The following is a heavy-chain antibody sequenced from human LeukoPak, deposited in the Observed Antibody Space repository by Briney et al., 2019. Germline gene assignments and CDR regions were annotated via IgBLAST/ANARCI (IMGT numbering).Heavy chain of an antibody. CDR2: NYFTGST. J-gene: IGHJ6*02. D-gene: IGHD3-3*01. CDR1: GDSISSYY. Sequence: SETLSLTCTVSGDSISSYYWTWLRQPPGKGLEWIGYNYFTGSTSYHPSLKSRVTISVDTSKNQFSLKLSSVTAADTAVYYCARAGTPSTYYDFWSGENYYYYGMDVWGQGTTVTVSS. CDR3: ARAGTPSTYYDFWSGENYYYYGMDV. V-gene: IGHV4-59*01.